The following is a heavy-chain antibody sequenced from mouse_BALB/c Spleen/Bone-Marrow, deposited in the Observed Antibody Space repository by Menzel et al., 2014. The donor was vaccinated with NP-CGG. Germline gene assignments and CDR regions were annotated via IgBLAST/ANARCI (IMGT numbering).Heavy chain of an antibody. CDR1: GYAFTNYL. CDR2: INPGSGGT. V-gene: IGHV1-54*03. D-gene: IGHD2-10*02. J-gene: IGHJ4*01. CDR3: ARSIAYYYGMDY. Sequence: QVQLQQSGAELVRPGTSVKVSCKASGYAFTNYLIEWVKQRPGQGLEWIGVINPGSGGTNYNEKFKGKATLTADKSSSTANMQLSSLTSDDSAAYFCARSIAYYYGMDYWGQGTSVTVSS.